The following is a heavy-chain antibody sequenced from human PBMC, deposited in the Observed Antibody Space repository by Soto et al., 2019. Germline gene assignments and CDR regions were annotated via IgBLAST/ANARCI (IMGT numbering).Heavy chain of an antibody. D-gene: IGHD2-2*01. J-gene: IGHJ6*02. CDR1: GFTFSNAW. V-gene: IGHV3-15*01. CDR3: TTEPSPSPDYGMDV. Sequence: PGGSLRLSCAASGFTFSNAWMSWVRQAPGKGLEWVGRIKSKTDGGTTDYAAPVKGRFTISRDDSKNTLYLQMNSLKTEDTAVYYCTTEPSPSPDYGMDVWGQGTTVTVSS. CDR2: IKSKTDGGTT.